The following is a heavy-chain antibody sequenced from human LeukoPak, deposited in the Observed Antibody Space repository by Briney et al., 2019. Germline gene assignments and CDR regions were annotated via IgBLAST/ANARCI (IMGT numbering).Heavy chain of an antibody. V-gene: IGHV3-30*04. J-gene: IGHJ4*02. D-gene: IGHD2-2*01. CDR3: AIPSRVDY. CDR2: ISYDGSNK. Sequence: GGSLRLSCAASGFTFSSYAMHWVRQAPGKGLEWVAVISYDGSNKYYADSVKGRFTISRDNSKNTLYLQMNSLRAEDTAVYYCAIPSRVDYWGQRTLVTVSS. CDR1: GFTFSSYA.